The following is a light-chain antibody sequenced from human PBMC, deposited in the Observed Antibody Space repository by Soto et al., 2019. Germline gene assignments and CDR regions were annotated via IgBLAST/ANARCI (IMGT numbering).Light chain of an antibody. CDR2: GAS. V-gene: IGKV3-15*01. J-gene: IGKJ4*01. Sequence: EIVMTQSPATLSVSPGERATLSCRASQSVSRNLAWYQQKPGQAPRLLIYGASTRATGIPARFSGSGSGTEFTLTISSLQSEDFAVYYCKQYNNWPLTFGGGTKVEIK. CDR1: QSVSRN. CDR3: KQYNNWPLT.